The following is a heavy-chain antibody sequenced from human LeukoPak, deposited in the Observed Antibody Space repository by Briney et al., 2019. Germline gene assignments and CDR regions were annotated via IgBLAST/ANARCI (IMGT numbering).Heavy chain of an antibody. D-gene: IGHD3-9*01. CDR2: IYSGGST. V-gene: IGHV3-66*01. J-gene: IGHJ6*02. CDR1: GFTVSSNY. Sequence: GRSLRLSCAASGFTVSSNYMSWVRQAPGKGLEWVSVIYSGGSTYYADSVKGRFTISRDNSKNTLYLQMNSLRAEDTAVYYCASNPVRASGSYPIRYFDWYYYYYGMDVWGQGTTVTVSS. CDR3: ASNPVRASGSYPIRYFDWYYYYYGMDV.